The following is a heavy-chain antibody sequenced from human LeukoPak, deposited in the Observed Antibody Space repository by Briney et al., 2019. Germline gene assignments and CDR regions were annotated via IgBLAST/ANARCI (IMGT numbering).Heavy chain of an antibody. V-gene: IGHV1-69*05. Sequence: ASVKVSCKAPGGTFSSYAISWVRQAPGQGLEWMGGIIPIFGTANYAQKFQGRVTITTDESTSTAYMELSSLRSEDTAVYYCASGVVVPAAQYYYYYMDVWGKGTTVTVSS. CDR3: ASGVVVPAAQYYYYYMDV. J-gene: IGHJ6*03. CDR2: IIPIFGTA. D-gene: IGHD2-2*01. CDR1: GGTFSSYA.